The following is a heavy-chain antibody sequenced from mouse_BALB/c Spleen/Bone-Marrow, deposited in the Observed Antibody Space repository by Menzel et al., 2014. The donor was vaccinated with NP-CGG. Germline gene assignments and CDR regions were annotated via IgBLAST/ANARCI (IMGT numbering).Heavy chain of an antibody. CDR1: GFTFSNYG. CDR2: ISGGGSYT. V-gene: IGHV5-9-2*01. J-gene: IGHJ3*01. Sequence: EVMLVESGGGLVKSGGSLKLSCAAPGFTFSNYGMSWARQTPEKRLEWVATISGGGSYTFYSDSVKGRFTISRDNAKNNLYLQLSSLRSEDTALYYCARHAYYDQTEVSFVYWGQGTLVTVSA. D-gene: IGHD2-4*01. CDR3: ARHAYYDQTEVSFVY.